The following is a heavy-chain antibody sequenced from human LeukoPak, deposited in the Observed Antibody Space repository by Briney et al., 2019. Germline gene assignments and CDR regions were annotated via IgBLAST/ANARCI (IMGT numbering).Heavy chain of an antibody. V-gene: IGHV1-18*04. CDR2: ISAYNGNT. CDR3: ATMGTHYYYGSGSYYGY. J-gene: IGHJ4*02. D-gene: IGHD3-10*01. CDR1: GYTFTGYY. Sequence: ASVKVSCKASGYTFTGYYMHWVRQAPGQGLEWMGWISAYNGNTNYAQKLQGRVTMTTDTSTGTAYMELRSLRSDDTAVYYCATMGTHYYYGSGSYYGYWGQGTLVTVSS.